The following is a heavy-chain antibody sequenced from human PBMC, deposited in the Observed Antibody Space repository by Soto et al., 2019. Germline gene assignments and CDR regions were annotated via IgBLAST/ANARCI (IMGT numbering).Heavy chain of an antibody. CDR3: ARSPTDYDFWSGYAFDY. Sequence: QVTLKESGPVLVKPTETLTLTCTVSGFSLSNARMGVSWIRQPPGKALEWLAHIFSNDEKSYSTSLKSRLTISKDTSKSQVVLTMTNMDPVDTATYYCARSPTDYDFWSGYAFDYWGQGTLVTVSS. V-gene: IGHV2-26*01. CDR1: GFSLSNARMG. CDR2: IFSNDEK. D-gene: IGHD3-3*01. J-gene: IGHJ4*02.